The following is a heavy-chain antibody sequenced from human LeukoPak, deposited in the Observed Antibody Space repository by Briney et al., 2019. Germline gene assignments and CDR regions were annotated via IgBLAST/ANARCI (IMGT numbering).Heavy chain of an antibody. CDR1: GFTFSSYS. CDR2: ISSSSSTI. D-gene: IGHD2-15*01. Sequence: GGSLRLSCAASGFTFSSYSMNWVRQAPGKGLEWVSYISSSSSTIYYADSVKGRFTISRDNAKNSLYLQMNSPRADDTAVYYCAKEGYCSGGSCYSPYYFDYWGQGTLVTVSS. CDR3: AKEGYCSGGSCYSPYYFDY. J-gene: IGHJ4*02. V-gene: IGHV3-48*01.